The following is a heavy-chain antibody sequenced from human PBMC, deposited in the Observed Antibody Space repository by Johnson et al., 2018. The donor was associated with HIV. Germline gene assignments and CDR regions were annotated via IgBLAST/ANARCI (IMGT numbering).Heavy chain of an antibody. D-gene: IGHD6-13*01. CDR3: ARDGESQQLPLGDAFDI. J-gene: IGHJ3*02. CDR1: GLTFSNYG. V-gene: IGHV3-NL1*01. CDR2: IRGSGGNT. Sequence: QVQLVESGGGVVQPGGSLRLSCAASGLTFSNYGFHWVRQAPGKGLEWVSGIRGSGGNTYYADSVKGRFTISRDNSKNTLYLQMNSLRAEDTAVYYCARDGESQQLPLGDAFDIWGQGTMVTVSS.